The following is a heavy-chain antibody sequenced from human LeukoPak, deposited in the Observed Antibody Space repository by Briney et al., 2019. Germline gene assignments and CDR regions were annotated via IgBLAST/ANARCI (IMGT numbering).Heavy chain of an antibody. CDR1: GGSFSGYY. CDR2: INHSGST. D-gene: IGHD3-10*01. V-gene: IGHV4-34*01. J-gene: IGHJ4*02. CDR3: ASSSPFDY. Sequence: SETLSLTCAVYGGSFSGYYWSWIRQPPGKGLEWIGEINHSGSTNYNPSLKSRVTISVDTSKNQFSLKLSSVTVADTAVYYCASSSPFDYWGQGTLVTVSS.